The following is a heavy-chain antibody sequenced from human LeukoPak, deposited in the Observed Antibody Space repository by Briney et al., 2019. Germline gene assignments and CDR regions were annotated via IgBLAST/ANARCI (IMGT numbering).Heavy chain of an antibody. CDR1: GGSISSSTYF. D-gene: IGHD1-20*01. V-gene: IGHV4-39*01. J-gene: IGHJ4*02. CDR2: FYYNGST. Sequence: SETLSLICAVSGGSISSSTYFWDWIRQSPGKRLEWIGSFYYNGSTYYTPSLKSRLTISADMSKNQFSLNLISVTAADTAVYYCARHMGITGTTYWGQGTLVTVSP. CDR3: ARHMGITGTTY.